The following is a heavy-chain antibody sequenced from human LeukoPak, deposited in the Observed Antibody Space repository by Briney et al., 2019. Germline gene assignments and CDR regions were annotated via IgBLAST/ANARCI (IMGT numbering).Heavy chain of an antibody. CDR2: IYHSGST. J-gene: IGHJ4*02. V-gene: IGHV4-38-2*01. D-gene: IGHD6-13*01. CDR1: GYSISSGYY. Sequence: SETLSLTCAVSGYSISSGYYWGWIRQPPGKGLEWTGTIYHSGSTYYNPSLKSRVTISVDTSKNQFSLKLSSVTAADTAVYYCARAKSSSWAHYFDYWGQGTLVTVSS. CDR3: ARAKSSSWAHYFDY.